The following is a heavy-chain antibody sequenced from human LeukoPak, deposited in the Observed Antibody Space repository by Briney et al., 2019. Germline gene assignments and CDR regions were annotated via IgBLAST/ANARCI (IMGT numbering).Heavy chain of an antibody. CDR1: GGSISSSSYY. J-gene: IGHJ4*02. V-gene: IGHV4-39*01. CDR3: ASTKLRMITFGGVIAD. CDR2: IYYSGST. Sequence: SETLSLTCTVSGGSISSSSYYWGWIRRPPGKGLEWIGSIYYSGSTYYNPSLKSRVTIPVDTSKNQFSLKLSSVTAADTAVYYCASTKLRMITFGGVIADWGQGTLVTVSS. D-gene: IGHD3-16*02.